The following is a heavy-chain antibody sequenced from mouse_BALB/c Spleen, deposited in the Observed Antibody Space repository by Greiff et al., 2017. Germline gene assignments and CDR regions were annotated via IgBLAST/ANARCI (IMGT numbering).Heavy chain of an antibody. J-gene: IGHJ2*01. V-gene: IGHV8-11*01. CDR2: IWWNDNK. CDR3: ARIEGAFDY. Sequence: QVTLKVCGPGILQPSQTLSLTCSFSGFSLSTYGIGVGWIRQPSGKGLEWLAHIWWNDNKYYNTALKSRLTISKDTSNNQVFLKIASVDTADTATYYCARIEGAFDYWGQGTTLTVSS. CDR1: GFSLSTYGIG.